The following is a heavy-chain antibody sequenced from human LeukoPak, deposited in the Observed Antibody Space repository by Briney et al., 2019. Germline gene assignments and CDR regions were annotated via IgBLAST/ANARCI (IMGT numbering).Heavy chain of an antibody. J-gene: IGHJ4*02. CDR3: TSLEDIVVVPAAIGQEFDY. Sequence: GGSLRLSCTASGFTFGDYAMSWVRQAPGKGLEWVGFIRSKAYGGTTEYAASVKGRFTISRDDSKSNAHLQMNSLNAEDTAVYYCTSLEDIVVVPAAIGQEFDYWGQGTLVTVSS. V-gene: IGHV3-49*04. D-gene: IGHD2-2*01. CDR1: GFTFGDYA. CDR2: IRSKAYGGTT.